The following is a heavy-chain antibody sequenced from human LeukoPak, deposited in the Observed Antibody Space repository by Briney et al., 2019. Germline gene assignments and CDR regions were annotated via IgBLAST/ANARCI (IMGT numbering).Heavy chain of an antibody. Sequence: GGSLRLSCAASGFTFSSYGMHWVRQAPGKGLEWVAFIRYDGSNKYYADSVRGRFTISRDSSKNTLYLQMNSLRAEDTAVYYCAKVATIAAAGEFDSWGQGTLVTVSS. J-gene: IGHJ4*02. CDR2: IRYDGSNK. V-gene: IGHV3-30*02. CDR1: GFTFSSYG. D-gene: IGHD6-13*01. CDR3: AKVATIAAAGEFDS.